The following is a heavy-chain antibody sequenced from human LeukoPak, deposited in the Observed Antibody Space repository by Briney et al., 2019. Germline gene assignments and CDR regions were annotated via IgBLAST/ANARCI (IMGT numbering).Heavy chain of an antibody. D-gene: IGHD1-14*01. J-gene: IGHJ6*02. Sequence: PGGSLRLSCAASGFTFSDYYMSWIRQAPGKGLERVSYISPSDSHKCDADSVKGRFTVSRDNAKNSLYLQMNSLRGEDTAVYYCARGHHNLDVWGQGTTVTVSS. CDR2: ISPSDSHK. V-gene: IGHV3-11*01. CDR1: GFTFSDYY. CDR3: ARGHHNLDV.